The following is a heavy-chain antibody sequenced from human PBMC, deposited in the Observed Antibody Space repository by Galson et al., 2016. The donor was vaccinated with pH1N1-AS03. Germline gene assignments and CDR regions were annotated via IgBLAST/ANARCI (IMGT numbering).Heavy chain of an antibody. D-gene: IGHD2-15*01. CDR2: ISRESDAK. Sequence: SLRLSCAASGFTFSMYTMDWVRRAPGKGLEWISSISRESDAKYYADSVKGRFTISRDNVETALYLQMDSLRGEDMAVYYCVRNRGSRGFHADWYFDVWGPGTVVSVSS. CDR1: GFTFSMYT. CDR3: VRNRGSRGFHADWYFDV. J-gene: IGHJ2*01. V-gene: IGHV3-48*01.